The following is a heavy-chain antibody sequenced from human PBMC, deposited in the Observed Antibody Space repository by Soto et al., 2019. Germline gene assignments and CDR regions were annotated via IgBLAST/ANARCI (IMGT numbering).Heavy chain of an antibody. Sequence: QVQLQESGPGLVKPSQTLSLTCTVSGGSITSGGYYWSWIRQHPGKGLEWIGDIYYSGFTYYNPSLKRRVLISVDASKNQFSLKLSSVTAAATAVYYFARSVFPWGQGTLVTVSS. CDR1: GGSITSGGYY. V-gene: IGHV4-31*03. CDR2: IYYSGFT. CDR3: ARSVFP. J-gene: IGHJ5*02.